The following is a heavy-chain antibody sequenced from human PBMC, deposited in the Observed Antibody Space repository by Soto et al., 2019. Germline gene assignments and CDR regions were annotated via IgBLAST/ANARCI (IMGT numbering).Heavy chain of an antibody. J-gene: IGHJ6*04. CDR2: IQSGGST. Sequence: EVQLVESGGDLVQPGGSLRLSCAASGFTVSSHYMNWVRQAPGKGLEWVSLIQSGGSTFYADSVKGRFTISRDNSKNTLFLKMKGLGAETRVMYSCSRAMSNCRGGSCSGVPMEVWGRGPTVTAPQ. V-gene: IGHV3-66*01. CDR3: SRAMSNCRGGSCSGVPMEV. D-gene: IGHD2-15*01. CDR1: GFTVSSHY.